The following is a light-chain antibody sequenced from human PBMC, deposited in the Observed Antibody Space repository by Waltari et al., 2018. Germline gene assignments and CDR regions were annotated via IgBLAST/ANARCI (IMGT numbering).Light chain of an antibody. J-gene: IGLJ1*01. Sequence: QSVLTQPPSASGSPGQSVTISCTGTSSDVGAYNYVSWYQHYPGKAPKLLIYGGSKRPSGVPDRFSGSKSGNPASLTVSGRQAEDEADYFCSSYAGSTPFVFGTGTKVTVL. V-gene: IGLV2-8*01. CDR3: SSYAGSTPFV. CDR1: SSDVGAYNY. CDR2: GGS.